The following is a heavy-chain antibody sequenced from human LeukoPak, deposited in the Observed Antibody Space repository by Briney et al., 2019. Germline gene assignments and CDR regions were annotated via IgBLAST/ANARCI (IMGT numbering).Heavy chain of an antibody. V-gene: IGHV3-74*01. J-gene: IGHJ4*02. CDR3: ARRPYDYRFDY. CDR2: INTDGSYT. D-gene: IGHD5-12*01. CDR1: GFTFSSYW. Sequence: GGSLRLSCAASGFTFSSYWMHWVRQAPGKGLVWVSRINTDGSYTTYADSVKGRFTISRDNAENTLYLQMNSLGAEDTAVYYCARRPYDYRFDYWGQGTLVTVSS.